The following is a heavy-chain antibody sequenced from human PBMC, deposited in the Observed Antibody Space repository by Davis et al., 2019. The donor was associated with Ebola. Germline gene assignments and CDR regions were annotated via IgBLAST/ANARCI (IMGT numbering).Heavy chain of an antibody. Sequence: PGGSLRLSCAAPGFTFSSYGMHWVRQAPGKGLEWVAVIWYDGSNKYYADSVKGRFTISRDNSKNTLYLQMNSLRAEDTAVYYCAKDPGYCSGGSCILYYYYGMGVWGQGTTVTVSS. CDR1: GFTFSSYG. CDR3: AKDPGYCSGGSCILYYYYGMGV. J-gene: IGHJ6*02. V-gene: IGHV3-30*02. D-gene: IGHD2-15*01. CDR2: IWYDGSNK.